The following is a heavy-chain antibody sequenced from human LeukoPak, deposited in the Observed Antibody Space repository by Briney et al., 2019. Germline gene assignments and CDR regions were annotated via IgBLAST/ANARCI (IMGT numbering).Heavy chain of an antibody. D-gene: IGHD1-26*01. J-gene: IGHJ4*02. CDR1: GYTFTIYA. Sequence: ASVKVSCKASGYTFTIYAMNWVRQAPGQGLEWMGWINTNTGNPTYAQGFTGRFVFSLDTSVSTTYLQISSLKAEDTAVYYCASGPSYSGSNEYFDYWGQGTLVTVSS. V-gene: IGHV7-4-1*02. CDR2: INTNTGNP. CDR3: ASGPSYSGSNEYFDY.